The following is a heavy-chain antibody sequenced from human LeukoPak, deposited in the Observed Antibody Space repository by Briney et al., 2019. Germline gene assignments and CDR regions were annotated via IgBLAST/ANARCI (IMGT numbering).Heavy chain of an antibody. D-gene: IGHD6-13*01. Sequence: SETLSLTCTVSGGSISSGDYYWSWIRQPPGKGLEWIGSMDDSGSTYYNPSLKSRVTILVDTSKNQFSLKLSSVTAADTAVYYCARGHIAAAGTSFDFWGQGTLVTVAS. CDR2: MDDSGST. CDR1: GGSISSGDYY. V-gene: IGHV4-39*07. J-gene: IGHJ4*02. CDR3: ARGHIAAAGTSFDF.